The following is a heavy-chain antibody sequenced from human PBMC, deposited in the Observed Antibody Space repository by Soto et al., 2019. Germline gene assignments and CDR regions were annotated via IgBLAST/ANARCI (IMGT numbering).Heavy chain of an antibody. CDR1: GVSISSSNYY. D-gene: IGHD1-26*01. V-gene: IGHV4-39*01. J-gene: IGHJ6*02. CDR3: ARHMPNSDSWYYDGLDV. Sequence: QLQLEESGSGLVKPSETLSLTCTVSGVSISSSNYYLGWIRQPPGKGLEWIGAVYYRGSTYYNPSLKRRVTISVDTSKNQFPRKLSSVTAADAAVYYCARHMPNSDSWYYDGLDVWGPGTPVTGSS. CDR2: VYYRGST.